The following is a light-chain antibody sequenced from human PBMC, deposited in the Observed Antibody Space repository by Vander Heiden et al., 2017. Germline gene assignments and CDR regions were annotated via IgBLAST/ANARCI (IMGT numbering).Light chain of an antibody. CDR2: AAS. CDR1: QSISSY. Sequence: IQLPQSPSSVFASVGDRVTITCRASQSISSYLNWYQQKPGKAPKLLIYAASSLQSGVPSRFSGSGSGTDFTLTISSLQPEDFASYYCQQSYSTPRTFGGGTKVEIK. CDR3: QQSYSTPRT. V-gene: IGKV1-39*01. J-gene: IGKJ4*01.